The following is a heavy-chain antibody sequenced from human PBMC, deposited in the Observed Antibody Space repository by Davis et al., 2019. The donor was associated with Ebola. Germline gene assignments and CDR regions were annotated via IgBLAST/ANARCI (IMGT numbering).Heavy chain of an antibody. CDR1: GYPVTSYY. CDR3: ARNPPEGGYYYYYMDV. V-gene: IGHV1-46*04. CDR2: INPSGGDT. D-gene: IGHD2-15*01. Sequence: ASVKVSCKASGYPVTSYYIHWVRQAPGPGLEWMGKINPSGGDTSYAQKLQGRITMTRDTSTNTVYLDLSSLRSEDSAVYYCARNPPEGGYYYYYMDVWGKGTTVTVSS. J-gene: IGHJ6*03.